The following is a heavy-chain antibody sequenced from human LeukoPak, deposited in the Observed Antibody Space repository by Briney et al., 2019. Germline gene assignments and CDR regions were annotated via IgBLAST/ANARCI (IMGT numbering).Heavy chain of an antibody. CDR1: GASISSSHW. J-gene: IGHJ5*02. CDR2: IYHSGST. Sequence: SGTLSLTCAVSGASISSSHWWSWVRQAPGKGLEWIGEIYHSGSTNYNPSLKSRVTISVDTSKNQFSLKLSSVTAADTAVYYCARHDPLLRFLGWFDPWGQGTLVTVSS. D-gene: IGHD3-3*01. CDR3: ARHDPLLRFLGWFDP. V-gene: IGHV4-4*02.